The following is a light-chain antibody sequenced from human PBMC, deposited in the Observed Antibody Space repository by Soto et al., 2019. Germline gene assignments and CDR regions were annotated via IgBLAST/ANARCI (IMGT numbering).Light chain of an antibody. Sequence: EIVLTQSPGALSLSPGERATLSCGASRSVRSNSLAWYQQKPGQAPRLLIYGASSRATGVPDRFSGSGSGTDFTLTISRLEPEDFAVYHGQQYDTSPLTFGGGTKVDIK. J-gene: IGKJ4*01. CDR1: RSVRSNS. CDR2: GAS. V-gene: IGKV3-20*01. CDR3: QQYDTSPLT.